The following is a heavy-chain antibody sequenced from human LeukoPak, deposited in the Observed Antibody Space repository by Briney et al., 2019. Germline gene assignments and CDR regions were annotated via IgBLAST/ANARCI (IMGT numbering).Heavy chain of an antibody. V-gene: IGHV4-31*03. CDR3: ARGRDSYKTGY. CDR2: IMYNGDT. J-gene: IGHJ4*02. D-gene: IGHD1-1*01. Sequence: PSENLSLTCTVSGDSINSGGSYWSWIRQYPGKGLEWIGNIMYNGDTYYNPSLKSRVTISRDMSANHFSLKLTSVTAADTAVYYCARGRDSYKTGYWGQGTLVTVSS. CDR1: GDSINSGGSY.